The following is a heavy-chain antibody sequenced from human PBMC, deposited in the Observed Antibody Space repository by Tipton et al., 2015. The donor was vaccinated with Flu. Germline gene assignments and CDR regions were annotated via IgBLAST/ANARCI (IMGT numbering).Heavy chain of an antibody. CDR3: ARAPWGGYDSYYGLDV. V-gene: IGHV3-13*01. CDR1: GFNFSSYD. Sequence: SLRLSCAASGFNFSSYDMHWVRQATGNGLEWVSAIGTAGDTYYPGSVKGRFTISRENAKNSLYLQMNSLRAGDTAVYYCARAPWGGYDSYYGLDVWGQGTTVPVSS. D-gene: IGHD5-12*01. J-gene: IGHJ6*02. CDR2: IGTAGDT.